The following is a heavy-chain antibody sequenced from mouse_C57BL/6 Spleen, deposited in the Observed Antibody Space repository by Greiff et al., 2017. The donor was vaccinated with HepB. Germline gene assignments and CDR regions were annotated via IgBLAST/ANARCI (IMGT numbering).Heavy chain of an antibody. Sequence: QVQLQQSGPELVKPGASVKISCKASGYAFSSSWMNWVKQRPGKGLEWIGRIYPGDGDTNYNGKFKGKATLTADKSSSTAYMQLSSLTSEDSAVYFCAGGAIRRAYYAMDYWGQGTSVTVSS. J-gene: IGHJ4*01. CDR1: GYAFSSSW. D-gene: IGHD2-12*01. CDR2: IYPGDGDT. V-gene: IGHV1-82*01. CDR3: AGGAIRRAYYAMDY.